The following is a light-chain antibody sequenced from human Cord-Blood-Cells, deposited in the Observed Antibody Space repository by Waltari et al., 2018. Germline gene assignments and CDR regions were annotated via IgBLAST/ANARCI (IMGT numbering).Light chain of an antibody. CDR3: SSYTSSSTLV. V-gene: IGLV2-14*01. Sequence: QSALTQPASVSGSPGQSITISCTGTSSDVGGYNYVSWYQQHPGKAPKLMLYEVSNRPSGVSNRVSGAKSGNTASLTISGLQAEDEADYYCSSYTSSSTLVFGTGTKVTVL. CDR1: SSDVGGYNY. J-gene: IGLJ1*01. CDR2: EVS.